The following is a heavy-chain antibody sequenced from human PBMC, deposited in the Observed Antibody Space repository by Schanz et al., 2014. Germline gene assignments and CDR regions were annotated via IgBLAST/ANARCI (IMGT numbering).Heavy chain of an antibody. CDR1: RSTFSSYT. Sequence: QVQLVQSGAEVKKPGSSVKVSCKASRSTFSSYTISWVRQAPGQGLEWMGWISPYNGNTNYAPKVQGRVTVTTDTSTSTVYMELRSLTSDDTAVYFCARAKRFGDMDVWGQGTTVTVSS. J-gene: IGHJ6*02. D-gene: IGHD3-10*01. CDR3: ARAKRFGDMDV. CDR2: ISPYNGNT. V-gene: IGHV1-18*01.